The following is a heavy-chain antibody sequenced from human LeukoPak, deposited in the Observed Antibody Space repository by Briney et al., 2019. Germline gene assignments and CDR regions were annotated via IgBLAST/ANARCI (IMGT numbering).Heavy chain of an antibody. CDR3: ARDRYSNRYYYYYYGMDV. CDR2: INPNSGGT. Sequence: ASVKVSCKASGYTFTGYYMHWVRQAPGQGLEWMGWINPNSGGTNYAQKSQGRVTMTRDTSISTAYMELSRLRSDDTAVYYCARDRYSNRYYYYYYGMDVWGQGTTVTVSS. J-gene: IGHJ6*02. D-gene: IGHD4-11*01. CDR1: GYTFTGYY. V-gene: IGHV1-2*02.